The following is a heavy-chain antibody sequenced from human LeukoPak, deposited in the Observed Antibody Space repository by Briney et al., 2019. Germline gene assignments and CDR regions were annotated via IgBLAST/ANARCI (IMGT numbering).Heavy chain of an antibody. D-gene: IGHD1-26*01. CDR3: ASEGSRRELLRSPDY. J-gene: IGHJ4*02. Sequence: PGGSLRLSCAASGFTFSSYGMHWVRQAPGKGLEWVAVIWYDGSNKYYADSVKGRFTISRDNSKNTLYLQMNSLRAEDTAVYYCASEGSRRELLRSPDYWGQGTLVTVSS. CDR2: IWYDGSNK. V-gene: IGHV3-33*01. CDR1: GFTFSSYG.